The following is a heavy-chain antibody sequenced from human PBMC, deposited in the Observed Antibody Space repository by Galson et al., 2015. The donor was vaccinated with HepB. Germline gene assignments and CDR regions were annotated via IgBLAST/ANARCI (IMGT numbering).Heavy chain of an antibody. J-gene: IGHJ4*02. CDR1: GFIFSDYV. CDR2: ISYDGTNT. V-gene: IGHV3-30*04. Sequence: SLRLSCAASGFIFSDYVFHWVRQAPGKGLEWLTVISYDGTNTYYADSVKGRFTISRDNSNNTLYLQMDSMTPDDTATYYCARETGSGRGRGDYWGQGTLVTVS. CDR3: ARETGSGRGRGDY. D-gene: IGHD3-10*01.